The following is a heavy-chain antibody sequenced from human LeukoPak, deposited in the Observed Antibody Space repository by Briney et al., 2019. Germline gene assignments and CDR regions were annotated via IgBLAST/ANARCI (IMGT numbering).Heavy chain of an antibody. V-gene: IGHV3-23*01. CDR3: AKGSTAAGTPFDS. D-gene: IGHD1-14*01. CDR2: ISGSSDST. J-gene: IGHJ4*02. Sequence: PGGSLRLSCAASGFTFSRYAMSWVRQAPGKWLEWVSGISGSSDSTYYADSVKGRFTISRDNSKNTLYMEMNRLRAEDTAVYNCAKGSTAAGTPFDSWGQGTLVTVSS. CDR1: GFTFSRYA.